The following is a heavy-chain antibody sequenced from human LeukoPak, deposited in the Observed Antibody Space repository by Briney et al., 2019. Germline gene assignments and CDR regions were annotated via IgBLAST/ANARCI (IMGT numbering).Heavy chain of an antibody. CDR1: GYTFTGYY. Sequence: ASVTVSCKASGYTFTGYYMHWVRQAPGQGLEWMGWINPNSGGTNYAQKFQGRVTMTRDTSISTAYMELSRLRSDDTAVYYCARDLSSSYNWFDPWGQGTLVTVSS. J-gene: IGHJ5*02. V-gene: IGHV1-2*02. CDR2: INPNSGGT. D-gene: IGHD6-13*01. CDR3: ARDLSSSYNWFDP.